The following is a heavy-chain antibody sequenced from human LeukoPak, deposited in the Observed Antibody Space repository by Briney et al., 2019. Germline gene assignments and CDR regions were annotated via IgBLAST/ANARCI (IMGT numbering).Heavy chain of an antibody. CDR2: IYYSGNT. CDR1: GGSISSYY. V-gene: IGHV4-59*01. J-gene: IGHJ6*01. Sequence: SETLSLTCTVSGGSISSYYWSWIRQPPGKALEWIGHIYYSGNTNYNPSLKSRVTISVDTSKNQFSLKLSSVTAADTAVYYCARDLSGMDVWGQGTTVTVSS. CDR3: ARDLSGMDV.